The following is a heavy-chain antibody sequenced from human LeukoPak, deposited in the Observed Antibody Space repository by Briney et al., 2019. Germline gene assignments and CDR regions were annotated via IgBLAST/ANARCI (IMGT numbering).Heavy chain of an antibody. CDR2: INPNSGDT. CDR1: GYTFTSYG. V-gene: IGHV1-2*02. D-gene: IGHD3-10*01. Sequence: ASVKVSCKASGYTFTSYGISWVRQAPGQGLEWMGWINPNSGDTNYAQKFQGRVTMTRDTSISTAYMELSRLRSDDTAVYYCARSITLVRGVNISPYYYYYGMDVWGQGTTVTVSS. CDR3: ARSITLVRGVNISPYYYYYGMDV. J-gene: IGHJ6*02.